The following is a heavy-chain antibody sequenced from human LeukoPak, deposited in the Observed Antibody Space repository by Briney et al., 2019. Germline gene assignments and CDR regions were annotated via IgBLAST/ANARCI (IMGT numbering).Heavy chain of an antibody. CDR2: ISSSSSYI. V-gene: IGHV3-21*01. Sequence: GGSLRLSCAASGFTFSSYSMNWVRQAPGKGLEWVSSISSSSSYIYYADSVKGRFTISRDNAKNSLYLQMNSLRAEDTAVYYCARDGGYSYGCPLDYWGQGTLVTVSS. J-gene: IGHJ4*02. CDR3: ARDGGYSYGCPLDY. D-gene: IGHD5-18*01. CDR1: GFTFSSYS.